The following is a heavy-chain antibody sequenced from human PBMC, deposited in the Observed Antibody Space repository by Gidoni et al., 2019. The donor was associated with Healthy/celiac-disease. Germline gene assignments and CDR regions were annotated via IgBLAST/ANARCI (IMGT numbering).Heavy chain of an antibody. CDR3: ARPVDTAMVFGAFDI. D-gene: IGHD5-18*01. CDR2: IYYSGST. V-gene: IGHV4-39*01. CDR1: GGSISSSSYY. J-gene: IGHJ3*02. Sequence: QLQLQESGPGLVKPSETLSLTCTVSGGSISSSSYYWGWIRQPPGKGLEWIGSIYYSGSTYYNPSLKSRVTISVDTSKNQFSLKLSSVTAADTAVYYCARPVDTAMVFGAFDIWGQGTMVTVSS.